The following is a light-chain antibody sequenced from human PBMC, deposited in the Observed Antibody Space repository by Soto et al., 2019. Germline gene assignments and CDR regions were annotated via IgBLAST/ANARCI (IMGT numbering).Light chain of an antibody. V-gene: IGLV2-8*01. J-gene: IGLJ1*01. CDR2: EVN. CDR3: SSHAGYHNFYV. CDR1: SSDVGYYNY. Sequence: QSALTQPPSASGSPGQSVTISCTGTSSDVGYYNYVSWYQQHPGKAPKLMIYEVNKRPSGVPDRFSGSKSGNTASLTVSGLQAEDEADYYCSSHAGYHNFYVFGTGTNVTVL.